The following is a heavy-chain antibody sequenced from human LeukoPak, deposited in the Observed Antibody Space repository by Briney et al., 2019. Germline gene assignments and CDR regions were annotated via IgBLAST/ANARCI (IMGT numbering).Heavy chain of an antibody. CDR2: INTNTGNP. J-gene: IGHJ3*02. Sequence: ASVKVSCKASGYTFTSYAMNWVRQAPGQGLEWMGWINTNTGNPTYAQGFTGRFVFSLDTSVSTAYLQISSLKAEDTAVYYCARPFDANPRPRYDAFDIWGQGAMVTVSS. CDR3: ARPFDANPRPRYDAFDI. D-gene: IGHD3-9*01. CDR1: GYTFTSYA. V-gene: IGHV7-4-1*02.